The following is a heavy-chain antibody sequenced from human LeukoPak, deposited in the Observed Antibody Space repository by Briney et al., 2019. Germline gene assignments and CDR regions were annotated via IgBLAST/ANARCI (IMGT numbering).Heavy chain of an antibody. CDR3: ARGLKIDTADY. D-gene: IGHD3-9*01. V-gene: IGHV1-18*01. CDR2: ISAYNGNT. Sequence: ASVKVSCKASGYTFTSYAMHWVRQAPGQRLEWMGWISAYNGNTNYAQRLQGRVTMTTDTSTSTAYMELRSLRSDDTAVYYCARGLKIDTADYWGQGSLVTVSS. CDR1: GYTFTSYA. J-gene: IGHJ4*02.